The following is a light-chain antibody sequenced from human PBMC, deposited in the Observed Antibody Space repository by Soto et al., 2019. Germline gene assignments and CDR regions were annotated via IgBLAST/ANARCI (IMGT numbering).Light chain of an antibody. CDR3: SSHISGDTRV. Sequence: QSALTQPASVSGSPGQSIAISCTGTSSDVGGYDYVSWYQQHPDKAPKLIIYEVTKRPSGVSNRFSGSKSGNTASLTISGLQPDDEADYYCSSHISGDTRVFGSGTKVTVL. CDR1: SSDVGGYDY. V-gene: IGLV2-14*01. J-gene: IGLJ1*01. CDR2: EVT.